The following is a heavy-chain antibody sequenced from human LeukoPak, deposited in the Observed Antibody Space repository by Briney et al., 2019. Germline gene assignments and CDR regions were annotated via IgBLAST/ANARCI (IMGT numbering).Heavy chain of an antibody. D-gene: IGHD2-15*01. Sequence: GGSLRLSCAASGFTFSTFAMTWVRQAPGKGLEWVSTFSPDGIHYADSVRGRFAISRDDSMSTLFLQMNSLRAEDTAIYYCAKDYARGGCSLAHCNPIDSWGQGTLVTVSS. J-gene: IGHJ4*02. V-gene: IGHV3-23*01. CDR1: GFTFSTFA. CDR3: AKDYARGGCSLAHCNPIDS. CDR2: FSPDGI.